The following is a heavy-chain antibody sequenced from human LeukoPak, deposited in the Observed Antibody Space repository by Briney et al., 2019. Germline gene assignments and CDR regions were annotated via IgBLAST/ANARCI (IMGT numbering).Heavy chain of an antibody. J-gene: IGHJ4*02. Sequence: PGGSLRLSCAASGFNFREYWMSWVRQAPGKGLQWVAHIKEDGSEIYYLDSVKGRFTIARDDAENSLYLHMNSLRAEDTALYYCVRAGWELDYWGQGTQVTVSS. CDR1: GFNFREYW. V-gene: IGHV3-7*01. D-gene: IGHD6-19*01. CDR3: VRAGWELDY. CDR2: IKEDGSEI.